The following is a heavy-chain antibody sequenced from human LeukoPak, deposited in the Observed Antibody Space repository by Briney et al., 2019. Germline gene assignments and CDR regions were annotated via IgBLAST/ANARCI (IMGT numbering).Heavy chain of an antibody. V-gene: IGHV1-18*01. D-gene: IGHD3-3*01. Sequence: PSVNLSCKASGYTLTNFGISWVRQAPGHGLEWMGWISTYNGNTNSAKKLHGRVNTTTHTSTTTAYMELSRLRSDCTAVYCCARAPTYDFWSSWTHFDYWGQGTLVTVSS. CDR2: ISTYNGNT. CDR1: GYTLTNFG. J-gene: IGHJ4*02. CDR3: ARAPTYDFWSSWTHFDY.